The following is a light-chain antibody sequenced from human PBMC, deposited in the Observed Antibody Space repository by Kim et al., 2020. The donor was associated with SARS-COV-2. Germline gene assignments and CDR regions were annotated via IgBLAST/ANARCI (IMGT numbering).Light chain of an antibody. CDR1: SLKTSY. V-gene: IGLV3-19*01. CDR3: SSRDTTNNHVV. Sequence: SSELTQDPAVSVALGQTVKITWQGDSLKTSYATWYQQKPGQAPVLVIYGKNNRPSGIPDRFSGSSSANTASLTITGAQAEDEADYYCSSRDTTNNHVVFG. CDR2: GKN. J-gene: IGLJ3*02.